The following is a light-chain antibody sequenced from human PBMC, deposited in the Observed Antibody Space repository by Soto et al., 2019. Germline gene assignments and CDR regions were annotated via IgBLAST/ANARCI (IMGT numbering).Light chain of an antibody. Sequence: DIQMTQSPSSLSASVGDRVTITCRASQGIRNFLAWYQQKPGKVPKLLISAASTLESAVPSRFSGSGSGPDFTLTIPSLQPEDVATYYCQTYSSVITFGQGTPLEI. J-gene: IGKJ5*01. CDR1: QGIRNF. CDR3: QTYSSVIT. V-gene: IGKV1-27*01. CDR2: AAS.